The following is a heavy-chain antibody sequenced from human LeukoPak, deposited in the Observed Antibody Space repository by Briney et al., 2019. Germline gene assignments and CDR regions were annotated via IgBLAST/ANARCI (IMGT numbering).Heavy chain of an antibody. CDR2: IFSNDEK. Sequence: SGPVLVKPTEALTLTCTVSGFSLSNARVGVSWIRQPPGKALEWLAYIFSNDEKSYSTSLKSRLTISKDTSTSQVVLTMTNMDPVDTATYYCARITLGGYFDYWGQGTLVTVSS. V-gene: IGHV2-26*01. D-gene: IGHD3-16*01. CDR1: GFSLSNARVG. CDR3: ARITLGGYFDY. J-gene: IGHJ4*02.